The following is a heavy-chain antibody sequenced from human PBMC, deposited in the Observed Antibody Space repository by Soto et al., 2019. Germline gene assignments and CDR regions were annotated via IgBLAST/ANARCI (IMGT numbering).Heavy chain of an antibody. CDR3: AKDEELQLSAFDI. CDR1: GFTFSSYG. V-gene: IGHV3-30*18. J-gene: IGHJ3*02. Sequence: GSLRLSCAASGFTFSSYGMHWVRQAPGKGLEWVTAISYDASSEYYADSVEGRFTISRDNSKNTLYLQMNSLRPEDTAVYYCAKDEELQLSAFDIWGQGTVVTVSS. CDR2: ISYDASSE. D-gene: IGHD1-7*01.